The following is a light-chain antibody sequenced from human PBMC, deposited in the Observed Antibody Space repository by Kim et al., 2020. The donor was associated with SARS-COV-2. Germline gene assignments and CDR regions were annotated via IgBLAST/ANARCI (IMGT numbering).Light chain of an antibody. V-gene: IGLV3-19*01. J-gene: IGLJ2*01. CDR1: NLRSYY. Sequence: SSELTQDPAVSVALGQTVRITCQGDNLRSYYATWYQHKPGQAPVLVIYGKNNRPSGIPDRFSGSTSGNTASLTITGAEAEDEAEYYCNSRNNNGKVIFGGGTKLTVL. CDR2: GKN. CDR3: NSRNNNGKVI.